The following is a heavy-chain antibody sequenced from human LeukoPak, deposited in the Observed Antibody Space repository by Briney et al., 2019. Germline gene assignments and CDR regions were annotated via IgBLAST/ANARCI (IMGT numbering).Heavy chain of an antibody. J-gene: IGHJ4*01. CDR2: ISYDGSNQ. V-gene: IGHV3-30*18. CDR1: GFTFSSYG. Sequence: PGGSLRLSCAASGFTFSSYGMHWVRQAPGKGLEWVAVISYDGSNQYYADTVKGRFTISRDNSKNTLYLQMNGLRAEDTAVYYCAKDRLGALYYYDSSGYYRFDYWGQGTLVTVSS. CDR3: AKDRLGALYYYDSSGYYRFDY. D-gene: IGHD3-22*01.